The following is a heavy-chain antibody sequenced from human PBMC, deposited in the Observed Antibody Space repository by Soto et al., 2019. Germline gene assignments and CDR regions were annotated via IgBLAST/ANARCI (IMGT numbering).Heavy chain of an antibody. V-gene: IGHV1-69*06. J-gene: IGHJ4*02. CDR1: GGALSGYA. CDR3: ARVPSDGAGWYGDS. D-gene: IGHD6-19*01. Sequence: QMQLVQSGPEVKKPGSSVTVSCKASGGALSGYAITWVRQAPGQGLEWMGLIIPPFGAPTYAQKFQGRITITADKSTATVYLDLSILRSDDTGVDYCARVPSDGAGWYGDSWGQGTLLPVSS. CDR2: IIPPFGAP.